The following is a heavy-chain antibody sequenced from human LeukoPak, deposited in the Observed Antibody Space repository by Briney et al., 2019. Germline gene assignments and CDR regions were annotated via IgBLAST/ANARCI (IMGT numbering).Heavy chain of an antibody. J-gene: IGHJ5*02. CDR2: IIPIFGTA. Sequence: GASVKVSCKASGGTFSSYAISWVRRAPGQGLEWMGGIIPIFGTANYAQKFQGRVTITADKSTSTAYMELSSLRSEDTAVYYCARDNPFGSAAAGNRWFDPWGQGTLVTVSS. CDR3: ARDNPFGSAAAGNRWFDP. D-gene: IGHD6-13*01. V-gene: IGHV1-69*06. CDR1: GGTFSSYA.